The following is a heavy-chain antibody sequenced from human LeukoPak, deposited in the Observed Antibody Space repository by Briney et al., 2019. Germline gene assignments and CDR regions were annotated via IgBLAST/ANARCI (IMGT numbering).Heavy chain of an antibody. D-gene: IGHD3-22*01. J-gene: IGHJ4*02. CDR3: AVHYYDSSGYLDY. V-gene: IGHV1-69*04. Sequence: ASVKVSCKASGGTFSSYAISWVRQAPGQGLEWMGRIIPILGIANYAQKFQGRVTITADKSTSTAYMELSSLRSEDTAVYYCAVHYYDSSGYLDYWGQGILVTVSS. CDR2: IIPILGIA. CDR1: GGTFSSYA.